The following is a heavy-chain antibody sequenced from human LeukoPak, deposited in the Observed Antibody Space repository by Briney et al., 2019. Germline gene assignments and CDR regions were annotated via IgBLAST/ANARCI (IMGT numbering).Heavy chain of an antibody. CDR2: IYYSGSI. CDR1: GDSVSSYY. J-gene: IGHJ4*02. D-gene: IGHD3-9*01. CDR3: ARDVGFFDIDY. V-gene: IGHV4-59*02. Sequence: SETLSLTCTVSGDSVSSYYWSWIRQPPGKRLEWIGYIYYSGSINYNPSLKSRVTISVDTSKNQFSLKLSSVTAADTAVYYCARDVGFFDIDYWGQGILVTVSS.